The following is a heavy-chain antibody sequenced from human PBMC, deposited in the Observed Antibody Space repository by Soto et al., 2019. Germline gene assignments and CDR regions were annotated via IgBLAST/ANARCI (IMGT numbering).Heavy chain of an antibody. V-gene: IGHV4-59*01. CDR2: IYYRGSA. Sequence: QVQLQESGPGLVKPSETLSLTCTVSGGSINPYYWSWIRQPPGKGLEWIGSIYYRGSANNNPSLKSRLTISVDTSKTQFSLKLSSVTAADTAIYYCVRANYFDFWGQGTLVTVSS. J-gene: IGHJ4*02. CDR1: GGSINPYY. CDR3: VRANYFDF.